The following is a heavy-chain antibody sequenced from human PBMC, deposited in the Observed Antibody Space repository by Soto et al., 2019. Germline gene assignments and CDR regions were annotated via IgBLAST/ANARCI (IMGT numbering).Heavy chain of an antibody. J-gene: IGHJ5*02. D-gene: IGHD3-3*01. V-gene: IGHV4-34*01. CDR1: GGSFSGYY. CDR2: INHSGST. Sequence: SETLSLTCAVYGGSFSGYYWSWIRQPPGKGLEWIGEINHSGSTNYNPSLKSRVTISVDTSKNQFSLKLSSVTAADTAVYYCAKRRERYYDFWSARAPSWFDPWGQGTLVTVSS. CDR3: AKRRERYYDFWSARAPSWFDP.